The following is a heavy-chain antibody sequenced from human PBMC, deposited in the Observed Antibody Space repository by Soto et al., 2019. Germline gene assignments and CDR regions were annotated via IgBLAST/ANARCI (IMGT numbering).Heavy chain of an antibody. D-gene: IGHD1-26*01. CDR3: ARETLTRRLVFDY. CDR2: IIGSGAET. V-gene: IGHV3-23*01. CDR1: RFFFFKPA. J-gene: IGHJ4*02. Sequence: GGAPGLSSSAPRFFFFKPALRGGRQAPGKGLEWVSSIIGSGAETFYADSVKGRFTISRDNSKNTLYLQMYSLRAEDTAIYYCARETLTRRLVFDYWGQGTLVTVSS.